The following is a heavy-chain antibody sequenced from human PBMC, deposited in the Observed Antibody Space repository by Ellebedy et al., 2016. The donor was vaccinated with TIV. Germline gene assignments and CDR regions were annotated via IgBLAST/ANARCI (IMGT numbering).Heavy chain of an antibody. V-gene: IGHV5-51*01. Sequence: GESLKISCKTSGYTFTNYWIAWVRQRPGKVLEWMGFIYPRDYDTRYSPSSQGQVTISVTKSINTAYLQWSSLKASDTAMYYCVRMVYGSGWDGYFDPWGQGTLVTVS. CDR1: GYTFTNYW. CDR2: IYPRDYDT. D-gene: IGHD6-19*01. CDR3: VRMVYGSGWDGYFDP. J-gene: IGHJ5*02.